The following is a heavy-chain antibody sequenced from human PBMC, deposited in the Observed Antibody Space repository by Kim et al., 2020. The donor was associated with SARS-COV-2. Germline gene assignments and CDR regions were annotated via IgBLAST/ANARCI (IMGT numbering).Heavy chain of an antibody. J-gene: IGHJ2*01. CDR1: GFTFSSYA. CDR2: ISGSGGST. D-gene: IGHD3-3*01. V-gene: IGHV3-23*01. Sequence: GGSLRLSCAASGFTFSSYAMSWVRQAPGKGLEWVSAISGSGGSTYYADSVKGRFTISRDNSKNTLYLQMNSLRAEDTAVYYCAKDRGYDFWSGGSRRDWYFDLWGRGTLVTVSS. CDR3: AKDRGYDFWSGGSRRDWYFDL.